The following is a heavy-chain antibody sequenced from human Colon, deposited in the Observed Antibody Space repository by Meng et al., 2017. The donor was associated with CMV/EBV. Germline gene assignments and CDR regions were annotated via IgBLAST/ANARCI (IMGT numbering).Heavy chain of an antibody. CDR1: GDSISRHY. V-gene: IGHV4-59*11. CDR2: IYYSGST. J-gene: IGHJ4*02. Sequence: SETLSLTCTVSGDSISRHYWSWIRQPPGKGLEWIGYIYYSGSTNYNPSLKSRVTITVDTSKNRLSLKLSSVTAADTAVYYCAREINGYNGGYDYWGQGTLVTVSS. CDR3: AREINGYNGGYDY. D-gene: IGHD5-24*01.